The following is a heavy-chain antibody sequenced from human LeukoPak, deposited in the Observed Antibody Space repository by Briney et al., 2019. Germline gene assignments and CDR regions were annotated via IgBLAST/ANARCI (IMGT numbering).Heavy chain of an antibody. Sequence: SETLSLTCAVYGGSFSGYYWSWIRQPPGKGLEWIGEINHSGSTNYNPSLKSRVTISVDTSKNQFSLKLSSVTAADTAVYYCAKRHDSRGTAGYYFDYWGQGTLVTVSS. CDR1: GGSFSGYY. V-gene: IGHV4-34*01. CDR3: AKRHDSRGTAGYYFDY. J-gene: IGHJ4*02. CDR2: INHSGST. D-gene: IGHD3-22*01.